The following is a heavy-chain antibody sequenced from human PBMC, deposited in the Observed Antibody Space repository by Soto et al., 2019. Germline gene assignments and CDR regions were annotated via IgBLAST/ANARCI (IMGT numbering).Heavy chain of an antibody. J-gene: IGHJ4*02. Sequence: QVLLVESGGGVVQPGGSLRLSCAASGFTFSASVMHWVRQAPGKGLEWMAILSYGAKNKYYADSVKGRFTISRDIFESTLYLQMDSLRTEDTAVYYCVREEFEDGRGHFTNWGQGTLVSVSS. CDR2: LSYGAKNK. D-gene: IGHD3-3*01. V-gene: IGHV3-30*03. CDR3: VREEFEDGRGHFTN. CDR1: GFTFSASV.